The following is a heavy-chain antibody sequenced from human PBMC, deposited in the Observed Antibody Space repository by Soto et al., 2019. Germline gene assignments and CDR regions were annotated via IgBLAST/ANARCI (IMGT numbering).Heavy chain of an antibody. D-gene: IGHD5-18*01. CDR2: IYSSGDT. Sequence: SETLSLTCTVSGGSINSDGYYWSWIRQLPGRGLEWIGYIYSSGDTYYTPSLRNRVIISIDTSTNQFSLKLDYVTAADTAVYFCATAFPPYGYGFHWGLGILVTVSS. CDR3: ATAFPPYGYGFH. V-gene: IGHV4-31*03. J-gene: IGHJ4*02. CDR1: GGSINSDGYY.